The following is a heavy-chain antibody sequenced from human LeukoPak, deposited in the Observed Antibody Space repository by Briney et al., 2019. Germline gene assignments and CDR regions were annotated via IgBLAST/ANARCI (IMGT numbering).Heavy chain of an antibody. D-gene: IGHD6-19*01. CDR2: INPNSGGT. CDR3: ARAPRYSSGWFFDY. Sequence: GASVKVSCKASGYTFTGYYMHWVRQAPGQGLEWMGRINPNSGGTNYAQKFQGRVTMTRDTSISTAYMELSRLRSEDTAVYYCARAPRYSSGWFFDYWGQGTLVTVSS. J-gene: IGHJ4*02. V-gene: IGHV1-2*06. CDR1: GYTFTGYY.